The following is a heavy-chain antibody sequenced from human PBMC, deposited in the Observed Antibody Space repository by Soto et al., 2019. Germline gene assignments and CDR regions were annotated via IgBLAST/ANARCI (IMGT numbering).Heavy chain of an antibody. CDR2: IWYDGSNK. Sequence: QVQLVESGGGVVQPGRSLRLSCAASGFTFSSYGMHWVRQAPGKGLEWVAVIWYDGSNKYYADSVKGRFPISRDNSTNTLYLQMNSLRAEDTAVYYCARDRSGWYHDYYYGMDVWGQGTTVTVSS. V-gene: IGHV3-33*01. D-gene: IGHD6-19*01. CDR3: ARDRSGWYHDYYYGMDV. CDR1: GFTFSSYG. J-gene: IGHJ6*02.